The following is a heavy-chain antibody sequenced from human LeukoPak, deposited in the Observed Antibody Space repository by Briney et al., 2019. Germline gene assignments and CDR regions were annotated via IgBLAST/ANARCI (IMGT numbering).Heavy chain of an antibody. V-gene: IGHV4-61*01. CDR2: IYYSGST. D-gene: IGHD6-13*01. Sequence: SETLSLTCTVSGVSVSSGSYYWSWIRQPPGKGLEWIGYIYYSGSTNYNPSLKSRVTISVDTSKNQFSLKLSSVTAADTAVYYCARGPGYSSSWSQGTLVTVSS. J-gene: IGHJ4*02. CDR1: GVSVSSGSYY. CDR3: ARGPGYSSS.